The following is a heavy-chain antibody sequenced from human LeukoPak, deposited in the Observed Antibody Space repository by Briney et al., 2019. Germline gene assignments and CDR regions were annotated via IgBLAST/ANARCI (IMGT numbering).Heavy chain of an antibody. CDR1: GFSVSDSY. Sequence: PGGSLRLSWAASGFSVSDSYMSWVRQAPGKGLEWVSILYSGGDTYYSASVRGRFTISRDNSKNTLYLQMNTLSAADTAVYFCARGENYYFHTDVWGKGATVTVSS. CDR3: ARGENYYFHTDV. D-gene: IGHD2/OR15-2a*01. CDR2: LYSGGDT. V-gene: IGHV3-66*02. J-gene: IGHJ6*03.